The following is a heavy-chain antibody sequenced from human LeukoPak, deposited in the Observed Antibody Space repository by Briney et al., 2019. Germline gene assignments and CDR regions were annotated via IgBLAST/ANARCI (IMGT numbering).Heavy chain of an antibody. CDR2: NYYSRST. Sequence: SETLSLTCTVSGGSISSSSYYWGWIRQPPGRGLEWIGSNYYSRSTYSNPSLKSRVTISVATSKNQFSLKLSSVTAADTAVYYCARHPSFGVAIDAFDIWGQGTMVTVSS. J-gene: IGHJ3*02. CDR1: GGSISSSSYY. V-gene: IGHV4-39*01. D-gene: IGHD3-3*01. CDR3: ARHPSFGVAIDAFDI.